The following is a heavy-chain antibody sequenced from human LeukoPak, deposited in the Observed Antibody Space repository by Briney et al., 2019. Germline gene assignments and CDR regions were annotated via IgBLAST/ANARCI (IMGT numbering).Heavy chain of an antibody. J-gene: IGHJ3*02. CDR2: IKQDGSEK. CDR3: ARGSQNAFDI. CDR1: GFTFSNYW. V-gene: IGHV3-7*01. Sequence: QSGGSLRLSCAASGFTFSNYWMNWVRQTPGKGLEWVANIKQDGSEKYYVDSVKGRFTISRDNAKNSLYLQMNSLRAEDTAVYYCARGSQNAFDIWGQGTMVTVSS.